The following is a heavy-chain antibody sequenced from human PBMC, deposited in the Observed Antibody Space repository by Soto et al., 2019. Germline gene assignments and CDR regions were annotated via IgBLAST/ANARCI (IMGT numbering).Heavy chain of an antibody. CDR2: ISYDGSNK. V-gene: IGHV3-30*18. D-gene: IGHD2-15*01. CDR1: GFTFSSYG. J-gene: IGHJ4*02. Sequence: QVQLVESGGGVVQPGRSLRLSCAASGFTFSSYGMHWVRQAPGKGLEWVAVISYDGSNKYYADSVKGRFTISRDNSKTTLYLQMNSLRAEDTAVYYCAQAWYCSGGSCFDYWGQGTLVTVSS. CDR3: AQAWYCSGGSCFDY.